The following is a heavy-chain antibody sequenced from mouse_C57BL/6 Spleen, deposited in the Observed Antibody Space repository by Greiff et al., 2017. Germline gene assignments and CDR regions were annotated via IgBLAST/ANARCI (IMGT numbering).Heavy chain of an antibody. D-gene: IGHD1-1*01. CDR1: GFTFSDYG. V-gene: IGHV5-17*01. CDR2: ISSCSSTI. Sequence: EVHLVESGGGLVKPGGSLKLSCAASGFTFSDYGMHWVRQAPEKGLEWVAYISSCSSTIYYADTVKGRFTISRDNAKNTLFLQMTSLRSEDTAMYYCARPYYYGSSWDWYFDVWGTGTTVTVSS. CDR3: ARPYYYGSSWDWYFDV. J-gene: IGHJ1*03.